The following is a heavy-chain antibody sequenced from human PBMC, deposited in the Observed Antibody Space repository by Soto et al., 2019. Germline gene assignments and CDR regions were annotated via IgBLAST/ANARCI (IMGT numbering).Heavy chain of an antibody. J-gene: IGHJ3*02. CDR1: GYTFTDYY. CDR2: IVVGAGNT. V-gene: IGHV1-58*02. D-gene: IGHD2-15*01. Sequence: SVKVSCKASGYTFTDYYMHWVRQARGQRLEWMGWIVVGAGNTNYAQELQGRLTITRDVSTNTAYMELRGLRSEDTAVYYCAAELYSGGRCCSFDIWGQGTMVTVSS. CDR3: AAELYSGGRCCSFDI.